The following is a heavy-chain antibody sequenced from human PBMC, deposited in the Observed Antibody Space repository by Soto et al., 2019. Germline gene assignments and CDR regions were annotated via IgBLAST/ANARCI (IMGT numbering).Heavy chain of an antibody. Sequence: ASVKVSCKASGYTFTSYDINWVRQATGQGLEWMGWMNPNSGNTGYAQKFQGRVTMTRNTSISTAYMELSSLRSEDTAVYYCARAQRVAAAGTENYYYYYYMDVWGKGTTVTVSS. D-gene: IGHD6-13*01. J-gene: IGHJ6*03. V-gene: IGHV1-8*01. CDR1: GYTFTSYD. CDR3: ARAQRVAAAGTENYYYYYYMDV. CDR2: MNPNSGNT.